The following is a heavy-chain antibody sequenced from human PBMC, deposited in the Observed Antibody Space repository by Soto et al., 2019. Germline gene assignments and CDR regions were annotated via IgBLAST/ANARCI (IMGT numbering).Heavy chain of an antibody. V-gene: IGHV1-69*12. CDR1: GGSLSNYG. J-gene: IGHJ6*02. CDR3: ARGDATKIVVTTYYGMDV. Sequence: QVQLVQSGAEVKKPGSSVKVSCKASGGSLSNYGISWVRQAPGQGLEWMGGIIPVFGTANYAQKFQGRVTMPAXXSTRIVYMDVTSLRSEDTAVYYCARGDATKIVVTTYYGMDVWGQGTTVTVSS. CDR2: IIPVFGTA. D-gene: IGHD4-17*01.